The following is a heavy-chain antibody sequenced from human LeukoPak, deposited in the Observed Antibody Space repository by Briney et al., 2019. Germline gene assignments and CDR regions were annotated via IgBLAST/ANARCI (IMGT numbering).Heavy chain of an antibody. CDR2: INPNSGGT. Sequence: GASVQVSCKASGYSFTAYCIYWVRQVPAPGHGLEWMGWINPNSGGTNYAQKFQGRVTMTRDTSISTAYMELSRLRSDDTAVYYCARGGGPLWFGNFDYWGQGTLVTVSS. J-gene: IGHJ4*02. D-gene: IGHD3-10*01. V-gene: IGHV1-2*02. CDR3: ARGGGPLWFGNFDY. CDR1: GYSFTAYC.